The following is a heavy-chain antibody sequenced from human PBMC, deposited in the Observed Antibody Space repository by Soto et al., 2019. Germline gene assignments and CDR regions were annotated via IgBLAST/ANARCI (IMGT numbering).Heavy chain of an antibody. CDR3: ARDLGGTNWFDP. Sequence: QVQLVESGGGVVQPGRSLRLSCAASGFTFSSYGMHWVRQAPGKGLEWVAVIWYDGSNKYYADSVKGRFTISRDNSKNTLYLQMNSLRAEDTAVYYCARDLGGTNWFDPWGQGTLVTVSS. CDR2: IWYDGSNK. D-gene: IGHD1-1*01. CDR1: GFTFSSYG. V-gene: IGHV3-33*01. J-gene: IGHJ5*02.